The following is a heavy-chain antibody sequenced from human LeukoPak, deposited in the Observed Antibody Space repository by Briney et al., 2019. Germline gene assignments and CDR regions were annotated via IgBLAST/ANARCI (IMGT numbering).Heavy chain of an antibody. D-gene: IGHD5-18*01. CDR3: ARGTNVDTAMAGWFDP. Sequence: GGSLRLSCAASGFTFSSYEMNWVRQAPGKGLEWVSYISSSGSTIYYADSVKGRFTISRDNAKKTLYLQMNSLRAEDTAVYYCARGTNVDTAMAGWFDPWGQGTLVTVSS. CDR2: ISSSGSTI. CDR1: GFTFSSYE. J-gene: IGHJ5*02. V-gene: IGHV3-48*03.